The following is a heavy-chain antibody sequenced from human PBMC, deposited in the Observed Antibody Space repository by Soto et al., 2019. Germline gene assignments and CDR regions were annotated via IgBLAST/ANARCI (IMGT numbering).Heavy chain of an antibody. D-gene: IGHD5-18*01. V-gene: IGHV3-30-3*01. J-gene: IGHJ6*02. CDR1: GFTFSSYA. Sequence: GGSLRLSCAASGFTFSSYAMHWVRQAPGKGLEWVAVISYDGSNKYYADSVKGRFTISRDNSKNTLYLQMNSLRAEDTAVYYCARSGIQLWERGFYYYYGMDVWGQGTTVTISS. CDR2: ISYDGSNK. CDR3: ARSGIQLWERGFYYYYGMDV.